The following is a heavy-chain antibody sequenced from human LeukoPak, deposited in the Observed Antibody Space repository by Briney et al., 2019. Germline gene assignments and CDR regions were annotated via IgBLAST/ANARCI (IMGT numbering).Heavy chain of an antibody. Sequence: SETLSLTCAVYGGSFSGYYWSWIRQPPGKGLEWIGEINHSGSTNYNPSLKSRVTISVDTSKIQFSLKPSSVTAADTAVYYCAMARYYDSSVYPDAYFDYWGQGTLVTVSS. D-gene: IGHD3-22*01. CDR1: GGSFSGYY. J-gene: IGHJ4*02. CDR2: INHSGST. CDR3: AMARYYDSSVYPDAYFDY. V-gene: IGHV4-34*01.